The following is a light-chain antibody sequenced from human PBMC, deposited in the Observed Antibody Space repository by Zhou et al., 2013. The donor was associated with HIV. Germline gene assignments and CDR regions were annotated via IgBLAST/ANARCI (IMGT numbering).Light chain of an antibody. Sequence: EIVLTQSPGTLSLSPGERATLSCRASQTVSSNSLAWYQQKPGQAPRLLIYDSSRRATGCPARFSGSGSETEYTLTISSLESEDFAVYSCQQYDDWPWTFGQGTMVEIK. CDR1: QTVSSN. CDR2: DSS. V-gene: IGKV3-15*01. J-gene: IGKJ1*01. CDR3: QQYDDWPWT.